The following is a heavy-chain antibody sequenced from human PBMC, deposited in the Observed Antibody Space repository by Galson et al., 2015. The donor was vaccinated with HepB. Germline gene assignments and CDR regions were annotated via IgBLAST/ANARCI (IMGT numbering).Heavy chain of an antibody. CDR3: ATNMVPRKGLDY. J-gene: IGHJ4*02. D-gene: IGHD3-10*01. V-gene: IGHV1-18*01. CDR2: IIAYNGNT. Sequence: SVKVSCKASGYTFTSYGISWVRQAPGQGLEWMGWIIAYNGNTNFAQKLQGRVTMTTDTSTSTAYMELRSLRSDDTAVYYCATNMVPRKGLDYWGQGTLVTVSS. CDR1: GYTFTSYG.